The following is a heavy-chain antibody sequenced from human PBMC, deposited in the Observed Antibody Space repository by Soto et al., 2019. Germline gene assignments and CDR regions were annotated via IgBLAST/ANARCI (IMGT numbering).Heavy chain of an antibody. Sequence: PSETLSLTCTVSSGSISTYYWSWIRQPPGKGLEWIGSVYYTGSTNYTPSLKSRVTMSLDTSKNQFSLELRSVTAADTAVYFCARHGQGTYISSYRYLDSWGPGTLVTVSS. CDR3: ARHGQGTYISSYRYLDS. D-gene: IGHD2-21*01. CDR2: VYYTGST. V-gene: IGHV4-59*04. CDR1: SGSISTYY. J-gene: IGHJ4*02.